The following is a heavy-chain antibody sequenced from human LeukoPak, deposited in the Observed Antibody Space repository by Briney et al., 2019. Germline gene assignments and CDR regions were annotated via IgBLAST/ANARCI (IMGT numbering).Heavy chain of an antibody. CDR1: GFTFSSYS. V-gene: IGHV3-48*01. CDR2: ISSSSNII. Sequence: GGSLRLSCAASGFTFSSYSMNWVRQAPGRGLEWVSYISSSSNIINYADSVKGRFTISRDNSKSTLYLQINSQRAEDTAVYYCARLRLYCSGGSCYSGNAFDIWGQGTMVTVSS. CDR3: ARLRLYCSGGSCYSGNAFDI. J-gene: IGHJ3*02. D-gene: IGHD2-15*01.